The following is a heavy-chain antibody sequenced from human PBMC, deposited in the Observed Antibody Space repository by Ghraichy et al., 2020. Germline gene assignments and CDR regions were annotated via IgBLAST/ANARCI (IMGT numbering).Heavy chain of an antibody. CDR3: ARDLYYDFWSGYYPLDY. V-gene: IGHV3-21*01. J-gene: IGHJ4*02. D-gene: IGHD3-3*01. Sequence: LSLTCAASGFTFSSYSMNWVRQAPGKGLEWVSSISSSSSYIYYADSVKGRFTISRDNAKNSLYLQMNSLRAEDTAVYYCARDLYYDFWSGYYPLDYWGQGTLVTVSS. CDR2: ISSSSSYI. CDR1: GFTFSSYS.